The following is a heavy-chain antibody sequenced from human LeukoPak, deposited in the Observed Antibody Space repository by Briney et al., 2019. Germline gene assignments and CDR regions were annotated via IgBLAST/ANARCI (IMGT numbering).Heavy chain of an antibody. J-gene: IGHJ4*02. CDR1: GFTFSSYG. V-gene: IGHV3-30*18. D-gene: IGHD3-22*01. CDR3: AKDRPNYYDSSGLDY. CDR2: ISYDGSNK. Sequence: GRSLRLSCAASGFTFSSYGMHWVRQAPGKGLGWVAVISYDGSNKYYADSVKGRFTISRDNSKNTLYLQMNSLRAEDTAVYYCAKDRPNYYDSSGLDYWGQGTLVTVSS.